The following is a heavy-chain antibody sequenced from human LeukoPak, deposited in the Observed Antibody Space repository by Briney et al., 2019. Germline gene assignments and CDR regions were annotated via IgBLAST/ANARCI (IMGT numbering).Heavy chain of an antibody. V-gene: IGHV1-24*01. Sequence: ASVKVSCKVSGYTLTELSMHWVRQAPGKGLEWMGGFDPEDGETIYAQKFQGRVTMTEDTSTDTAYMELSSLRPEDTAVYYCATARQYYYDSSGHPYFDYWGQGTLVTVSS. D-gene: IGHD3-22*01. CDR3: ATARQYYYDSSGHPYFDY. CDR2: FDPEDGET. CDR1: GYTLTELS. J-gene: IGHJ4*02.